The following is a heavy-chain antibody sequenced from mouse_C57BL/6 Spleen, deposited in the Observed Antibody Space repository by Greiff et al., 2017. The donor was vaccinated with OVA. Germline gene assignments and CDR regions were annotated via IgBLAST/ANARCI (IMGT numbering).Heavy chain of an antibody. J-gene: IGHJ2*01. Sequence: QVQLQQSGAELVKPGASVKLSCKASGYTFTSYWMQWVKQRPGQGLEWIGEIDPSDSYTNYNQKFKGKATLTVDTSSSTAYMQLSSLTSEDSAVYYCAARGFDYWGQGTTRTVSS. CDR1: GYTFTSYW. CDR2: IDPSDSYT. V-gene: IGHV1-50*01. CDR3: AARGFDY.